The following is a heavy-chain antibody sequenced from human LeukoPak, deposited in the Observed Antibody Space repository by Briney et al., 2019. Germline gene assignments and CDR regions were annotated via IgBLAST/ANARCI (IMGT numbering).Heavy chain of an antibody. V-gene: IGHV3-7*01. D-gene: IGHD3-10*01. J-gene: IGHJ4*02. CDR1: GFTFTNYW. CDR3: ARDGRLVRGAPDY. CDR2: IKQDRSEE. Sequence: GGSLRLSCAASGFTFTNYWMSWVRQAPGKGLELVANIKQDRSEEYYVDSVKGRFTISRDNAKNSLYLQMNSLRAEDTAVYYCARDGRLVRGAPDYWGQGTLVTVSS.